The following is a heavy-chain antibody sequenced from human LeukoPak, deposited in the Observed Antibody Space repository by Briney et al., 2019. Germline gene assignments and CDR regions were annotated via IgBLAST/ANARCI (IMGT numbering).Heavy chain of an antibody. V-gene: IGHV4-38-2*02. J-gene: IGHJ4*02. CDR1: GYFISNGYY. CDR2: IYHSGNT. Sequence: SETLSLTCTVSGYFISNGYYWGWIRQPPGKGLEWIGTIYHSGNTYYNPSLKSRVTISVDTSKNQFSLKLSSVTAADTAVFYCARINYYDSRGYYKYFDYWGQGTLVTVSS. D-gene: IGHD3-22*01. CDR3: ARINYYDSRGYYKYFDY.